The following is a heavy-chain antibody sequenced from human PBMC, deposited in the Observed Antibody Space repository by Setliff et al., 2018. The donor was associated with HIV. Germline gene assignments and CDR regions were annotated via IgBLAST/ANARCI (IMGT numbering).Heavy chain of an antibody. V-gene: IGHV4-59*12. CDR1: GASISSYY. D-gene: IGHD6-13*01. CDR3: ARGGLTAAGTLLLVGYFDY. CDR2: VYHTGSA. Sequence: SETLSLTCNVSGASISSYYWSWIRQPPGKGLEWIGYVYHTGSANYNPSLKSRVTISVDTSKNQFSLKLSSVTAADTAVYYCARGGLTAAGTLLLVGYFDYWGQGTLVT. J-gene: IGHJ4*02.